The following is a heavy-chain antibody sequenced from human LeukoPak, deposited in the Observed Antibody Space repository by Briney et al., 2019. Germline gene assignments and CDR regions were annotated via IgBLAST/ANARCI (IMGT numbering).Heavy chain of an antibody. V-gene: IGHV3-21*01. CDR1: GFTFSSYS. D-gene: IGHD4-17*01. CDR3: ARAHDYGDLRAFDI. J-gene: IGHJ3*02. CDR2: ISSSSGYI. Sequence: GGSLRLSCAASGFTFSSYSMNWVRQAPGKGLEWVSSISSSSGYIYYADSVKGRFTISRDNAKNSLYLQMNSLRAEDTAVYYCARAHDYGDLRAFDIWGQGTMVTVSS.